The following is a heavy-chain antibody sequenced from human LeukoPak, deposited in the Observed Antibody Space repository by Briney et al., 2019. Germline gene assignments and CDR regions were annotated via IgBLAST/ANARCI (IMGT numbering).Heavy chain of an antibody. CDR1: GFTFSSNA. CDR3: AKVVLLLTASDALDF. V-gene: IGHV3-23*01. J-gene: IGHJ3*01. D-gene: IGHD2-21*02. CDR2: ISGNYGST. Sequence: GGSLRLSCAASGFTFSSNAMSWVRQAPGKGLEWVSTISGNYGSTYYADSVKGRFTISRDNFKNTVFLRMNSLRAEDTAVYYCAKVVLLLTASDALDFWGQGTKVTVSS.